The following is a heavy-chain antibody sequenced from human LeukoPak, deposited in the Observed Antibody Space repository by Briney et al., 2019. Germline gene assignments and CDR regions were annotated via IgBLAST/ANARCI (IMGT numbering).Heavy chain of an antibody. Sequence: PGGSLRLSCAASGFTFSSYAMHWVRQAPGKGLEWVAVISYDGSNKYYADSVKGRFTISRDNSKNTLYLQMNSLRAEDTAVYYCARDRLAAALVYWGQGTLVTVSS. J-gene: IGHJ4*02. CDR2: ISYDGSNK. D-gene: IGHD6-13*01. CDR1: GFTFSSYA. CDR3: ARDRLAAALVY. V-gene: IGHV3-30*04.